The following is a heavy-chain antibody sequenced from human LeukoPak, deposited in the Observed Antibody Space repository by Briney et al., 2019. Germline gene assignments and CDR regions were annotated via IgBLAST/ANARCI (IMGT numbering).Heavy chain of an antibody. CDR1: GGSISSSSYF. D-gene: IGHD2-21*02. Sequence: SETLSLTCSVSGGSISSSSYFWGWIRQPPGTGLEWIASVHHSGSTYYNPSLKSRLTISVDTSKNQFSLKMSSVTAADTAVYYCARYYCGGDCYSFDYWGQGTLVTVSS. CDR3: ARYYCGGDCYSFDY. CDR2: VHHSGST. V-gene: IGHV4-39*01. J-gene: IGHJ4*02.